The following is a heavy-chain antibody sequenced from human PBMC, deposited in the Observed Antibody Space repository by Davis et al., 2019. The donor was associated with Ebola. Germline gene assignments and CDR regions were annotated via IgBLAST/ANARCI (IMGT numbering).Heavy chain of an antibody. CDR1: GDSSSNYG. CDR3: ASIKGLPKYFDT. CDR2: VIPLSGPV. D-gene: IGHD5-18*01. J-gene: IGHJ4*02. Sequence: SVKVSCKASGDSSSNYGISWLRQAPGQGLEWMGGVIPLSGPVSYTQKFQGRVTITADESTSTAYMELSGLRSEDTAVYYCASIKGLPKYFDTWGQGTLVTVSS. V-gene: IGHV1-69*13.